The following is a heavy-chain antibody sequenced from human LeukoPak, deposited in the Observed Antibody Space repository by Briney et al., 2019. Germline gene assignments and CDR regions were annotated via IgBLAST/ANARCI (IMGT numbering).Heavy chain of an antibody. Sequence: ASVKVSCKASGGTFSSYAISWVRQAPGQGLEWMGGIIPIFGTANYAQKFQGRVTITADKSTSTAYMELSSLRSEDTAVYYCASIVVVPAENYYMDVWGKGTTVTVSS. CDR2: IIPIFGTA. J-gene: IGHJ6*03. CDR1: GGTFSSYA. D-gene: IGHD2-2*01. CDR3: ASIVVVPAENYYMDV. V-gene: IGHV1-69*06.